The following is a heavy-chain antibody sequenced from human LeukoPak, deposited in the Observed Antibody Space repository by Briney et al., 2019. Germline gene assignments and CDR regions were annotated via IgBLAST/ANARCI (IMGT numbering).Heavy chain of an antibody. Sequence: PGGSLRLSCAASGLTFSSYSMNWVRQAPGKGLEWVSYISSSSSTIYYADSVKGRFTISRDNAKNSLYLQMNSLRDEDTAVYYCANQRAGTYYYGMDVWGQGTTVTVSS. CDR1: GLTFSSYS. J-gene: IGHJ6*02. D-gene: IGHD6-19*01. V-gene: IGHV3-48*02. CDR3: ANQRAGTYYYGMDV. CDR2: ISSSSSTI.